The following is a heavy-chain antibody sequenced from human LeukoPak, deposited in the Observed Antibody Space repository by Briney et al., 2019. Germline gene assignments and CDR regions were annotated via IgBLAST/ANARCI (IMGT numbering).Heavy chain of an antibody. J-gene: IGHJ6*02. D-gene: IGHD5-18*01. V-gene: IGHV3-23*01. CDR1: GFTLSSYA. CDR3: AKDRTWIQRDV. CDR2: ISGSGGST. Sequence: PVGTLRLSCAASGFTLSSYAMSWVRQAPGKGLEWVSAISGSGGSTYYADSVKGRFAISRDNSKNTLYLQMNSLRAEDTAVYYCAKDRTWIQRDVWGQGTTVTVSS.